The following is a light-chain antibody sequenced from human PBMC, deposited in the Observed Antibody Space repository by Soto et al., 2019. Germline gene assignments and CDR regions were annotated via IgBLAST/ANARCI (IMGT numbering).Light chain of an antibody. J-gene: IGKJ1*01. CDR2: DAS. CDR1: QSISSW. Sequence: DIPMTQSPSTLSASVGDRVTITCRASQSISSWLAWYQQKPGKAPKLLIYDASSLEIGVPSRFSGRGSETEFTLTLSSLQPDDFANSYCQQYNSYPWTFGQGTTVEIK. V-gene: IGKV1-5*01. CDR3: QQYNSYPWT.